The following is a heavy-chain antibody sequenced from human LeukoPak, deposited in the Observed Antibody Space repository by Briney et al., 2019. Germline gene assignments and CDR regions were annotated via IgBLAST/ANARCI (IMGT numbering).Heavy chain of an antibody. V-gene: IGHV3-21*01. Sequence: MSGGSLRLSCAASGFTFSSYGMHWVRQAPGKGLEWVSSISSSRGYIYYADSVKGRFTISRDNAKNSLFLEMNSLRVEDTAVYYCARDALPVAGGWFDPWGQGILVTVSS. J-gene: IGHJ5*02. CDR2: ISSSRGYI. CDR3: ARDALPVAGGWFDP. CDR1: GFTFSSYG. D-gene: IGHD6-19*01.